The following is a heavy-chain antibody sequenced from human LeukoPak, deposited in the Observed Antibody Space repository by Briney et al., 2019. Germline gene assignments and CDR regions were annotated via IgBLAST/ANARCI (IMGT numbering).Heavy chain of an antibody. CDR2: INHSGST. CDR1: GGSFSGYY. J-gene: IGHJ6*02. Sequence: SETLSLTCAVYGGSFSGYYWSWIRQPPGKGLEWIGEINHSGSTNYNPSLKSRVTISVDTSKKQFSLKLSSVTAADTAVYYCARGARLLWFGELSALCGMDVWGQGTTVTVSS. D-gene: IGHD3-10*01. V-gene: IGHV4-34*01. CDR3: ARGARLLWFGELSALCGMDV.